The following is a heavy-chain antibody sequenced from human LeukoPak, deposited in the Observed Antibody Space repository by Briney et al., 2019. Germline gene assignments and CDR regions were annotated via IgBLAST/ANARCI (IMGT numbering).Heavy chain of an antibody. J-gene: IGHJ5*02. V-gene: IGHV4-39*07. Sequence: SETLSLTCTVSGGSISSSSYYWGWIRQPPGKGLEWIGSIYYSGSTYYNPSLKSRVTISVDTSKNQFSLKLSSVTAADTAVYYCARARWFGVGSRPSRGWFDPWGQGTLVTVSS. D-gene: IGHD3-10*01. CDR2: IYYSGST. CDR1: GGSISSSSYY. CDR3: ARARWFGVGSRPSRGWFDP.